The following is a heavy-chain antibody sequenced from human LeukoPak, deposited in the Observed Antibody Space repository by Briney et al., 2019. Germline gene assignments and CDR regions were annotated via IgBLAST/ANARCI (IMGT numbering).Heavy chain of an antibody. CDR3: ARWLDDGSGLSYLYGMDV. D-gene: IGHD3-22*01. V-gene: IGHV1-46*01. J-gene: IGHJ6*02. Sequence: GASVKVSCKASRYTFTSYYMHWVRQAPGQGLEWMGIIIPSGGSTSYAQKFQGRVTMTRDTSTSTVYMELSSLRSEDTAVYYCARWLDDGSGLSYLYGMDVWGQGTTVTVSS. CDR1: RYTFTSYY. CDR2: IIPSGGST.